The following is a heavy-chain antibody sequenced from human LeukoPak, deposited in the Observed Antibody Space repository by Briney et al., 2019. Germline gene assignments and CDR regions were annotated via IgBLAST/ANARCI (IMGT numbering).Heavy chain of an antibody. V-gene: IGHV3-30-3*01. CDR1: GFTFSSYA. CDR3: ARDAGWVAGIISPYFDY. Sequence: GRSLRLSCAASGFTFSSYAMHWVRQAPGKGLEWVAVISYDGSNKYYADYVKGRFTISRDNSKNTLYLQMNSLRAEDTAVYYCARDAGWVAGIISPYFDYWGQGTLATVSS. J-gene: IGHJ4*02. D-gene: IGHD6-19*01. CDR2: ISYDGSNK.